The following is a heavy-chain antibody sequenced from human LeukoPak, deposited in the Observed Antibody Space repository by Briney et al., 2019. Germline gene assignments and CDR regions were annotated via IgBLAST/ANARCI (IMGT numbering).Heavy chain of an antibody. CDR2: INQDGSDK. CDR1: GFTFSSYW. D-gene: IGHD2-21*02. V-gene: IGHV3-7*01. J-gene: IGHJ6*03. Sequence: GGSLRLSCAASGFTFSSYWMSWVRQAPGKGLEWVANINQDGSDKHYVDSVKGRFTISRDNAKNSLYLQMNSLRAEDTAVYYCARDSRRAYCGGDCYWGVDYYYYMDVWGKGTTVTVSS. CDR3: ARDSRRAYCGGDCYWGVDYYYYMDV.